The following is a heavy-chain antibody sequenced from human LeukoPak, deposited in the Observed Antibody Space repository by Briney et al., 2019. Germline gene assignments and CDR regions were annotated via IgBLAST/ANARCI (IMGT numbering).Heavy chain of an antibody. Sequence: GASVKVSCKASGYTFTSYGISWVRQAPGQGLEWMGWISAYNGNTNYAQKLQGRVTMTTDTSTSTAYMELRSLRSDDTAVYYCARAVYSGGDCYPRRYYFDYWGQGTLVTVSS. J-gene: IGHJ4*02. CDR2: ISAYNGNT. V-gene: IGHV1-18*01. D-gene: IGHD2-21*02. CDR1: GYTFTSYG. CDR3: ARAVYSGGDCYPRRYYFDY.